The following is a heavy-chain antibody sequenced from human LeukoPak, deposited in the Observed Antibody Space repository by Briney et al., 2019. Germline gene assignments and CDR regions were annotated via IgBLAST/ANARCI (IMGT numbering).Heavy chain of an antibody. CDR2: IFHSGDT. CDR1: GYSISLGYY. V-gene: IGHV4-38-2*02. CDR3: ARDKSGPNWFDP. Sequence: SETLSLTCTVSGYSISLGYYWGWIRQPPGKGLEWIGNIFHSGDTQYNPSLQSRVTLSVDTSKNQFSLKLSSVTAADTAVYYCARDKSGPNWFDPWGQGTLVAVSS. D-gene: IGHD1-26*01. J-gene: IGHJ5*02.